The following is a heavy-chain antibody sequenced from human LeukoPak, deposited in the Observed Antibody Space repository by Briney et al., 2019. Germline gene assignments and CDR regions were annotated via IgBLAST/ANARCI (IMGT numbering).Heavy chain of an antibody. CDR2: IKQDGSEK. D-gene: IGHD4-17*01. J-gene: IGHJ4*02. CDR1: GFTFSSYW. CDR3: ARSSHGDPYYFDY. Sequence: GGSLRLSCAASGFTFSSYWMSWVRQAPGKGLEWVANIKQDGSEKYYVDSVKGRLTISRDNAKNSLYLQMNSLRAEDTAVYYCARSSHGDPYYFDYWGQGTLVTVSS. V-gene: IGHV3-7*01.